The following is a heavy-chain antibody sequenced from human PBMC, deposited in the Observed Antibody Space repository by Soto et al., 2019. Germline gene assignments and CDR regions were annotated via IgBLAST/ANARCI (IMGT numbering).Heavy chain of an antibody. CDR2: IYYSGST. Sequence: QLQLQESGPGLVKPSETLSLTCTVSGGSISSSSYYWGWIRQPPGKGLEWIGSIYYSGSTYYNPSLKSRVTIAVDTSKNHFSLPPSSVTAADTAVYYCARGHDDISGYYYYYYGMDVCGQGPKVTVSS. CDR1: GGSISSSSYY. CDR3: ARGHDDISGYYYYYYGMDV. V-gene: IGHV4-39*02. J-gene: IGHJ6*02. D-gene: IGHD3-22*01.